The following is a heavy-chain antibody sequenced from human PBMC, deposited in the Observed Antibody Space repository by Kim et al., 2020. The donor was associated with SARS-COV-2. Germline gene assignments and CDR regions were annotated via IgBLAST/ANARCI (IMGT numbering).Heavy chain of an antibody. J-gene: IGHJ4*02. CDR3: AKLFSSSGWEYYFDY. Sequence: DSVKGRFTVYRDHSKQTLYLQMNSLSAEDTAVYYCAKLFSSSGWEYYFDYWGQGTLVTVSS. D-gene: IGHD6-19*01. V-gene: IGHV3-23*01.